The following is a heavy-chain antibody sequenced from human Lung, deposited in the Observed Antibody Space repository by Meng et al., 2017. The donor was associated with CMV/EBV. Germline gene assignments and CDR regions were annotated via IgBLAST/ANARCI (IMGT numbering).Heavy chain of an antibody. CDR2: IYHPDTT. D-gene: IGHD4-23*01. J-gene: IGHJ4*02. CDR3: ARLGARGGNSLIDS. V-gene: IGHV4-38-2*02. Sequence: SETLSLXCTVSGYSISSGYYWGWIRQPPGKGLEWIGAIYHPDTTSYKPSLKGRVVISMDAPRDQFTLKLSSVTAADTAVYFCARLGARGGNSLIDSWGRGKXVXVSS. CDR1: GYSISSGYY.